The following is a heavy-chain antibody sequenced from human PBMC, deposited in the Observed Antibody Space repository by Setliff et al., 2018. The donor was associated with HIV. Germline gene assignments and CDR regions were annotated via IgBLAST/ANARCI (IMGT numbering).Heavy chain of an antibody. D-gene: IGHD1-26*01. Sequence: ASVKVSCKVSGYTLTKLSMHWVRQAHEKGLEWMGGFDPELGETFFAQNFRGRLTMTQDTSTDTAYMELTSLRSDDTAMYYCATDNREGVGTPYYFDYWGQGTQVTVS. J-gene: IGHJ4*02. CDR3: ATDNREGVGTPYYFDY. V-gene: IGHV1-24*01. CDR2: FDPELGET. CDR1: GYTLTKLS.